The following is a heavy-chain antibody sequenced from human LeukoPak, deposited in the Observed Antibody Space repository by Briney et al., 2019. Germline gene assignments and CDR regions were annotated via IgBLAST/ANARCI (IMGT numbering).Heavy chain of an antibody. J-gene: IGHJ4*02. CDR3: ARVDHDGVVVVAGYRPNFDY. D-gene: IGHD2-15*01. CDR1: GYTFTSYG. CDR2: ISAYNGNT. Sequence: ASVKVSCKASGYTFTSYGISWVRQAPGQGLEWMGWISAYNGNTNYAQKLQGRVTMTTDTSTSTAYMELRSLRSDDTAVYYCARVDHDGVVVVAGYRPNFDYWGQGTLVTVSS. V-gene: IGHV1-18*01.